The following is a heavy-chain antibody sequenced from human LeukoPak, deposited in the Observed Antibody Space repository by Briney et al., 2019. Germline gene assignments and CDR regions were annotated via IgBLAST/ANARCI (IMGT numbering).Heavy chain of an antibody. CDR1: GFTFSSYE. CDR3: ARIAVAGTLIDY. J-gene: IGHJ4*02. V-gene: IGHV3-48*03. Sequence: PGGSLRLSCAASGFTFSSYEMNWVRQAPGKGVEWVSYISSSGSNIYYADSVKGRSTISRDNAKNSLYLQMNSLRAEDTAVYYCARIAVAGTLIDYWGQGTLVTVSS. CDR2: ISSSGSNI. D-gene: IGHD6-19*01.